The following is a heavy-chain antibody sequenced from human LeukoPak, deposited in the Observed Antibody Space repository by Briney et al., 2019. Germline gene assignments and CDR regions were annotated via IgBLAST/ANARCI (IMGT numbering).Heavy chain of an antibody. Sequence: PGGSLRLSCAASGFTFSSYSMNWVRQAPGKGPEWVSYISSSSSTIYYADSVKGRFTISRDNAKNSLYLQMNSLRAEDTAVYYCARVSYGSSGYYYERGSWFDPWGQGTLVTVSS. CDR1: GFTFSSYS. CDR3: ARVSYGSSGYYYERGSWFDP. V-gene: IGHV3-48*04. D-gene: IGHD3-22*01. J-gene: IGHJ5*02. CDR2: ISSSSSTI.